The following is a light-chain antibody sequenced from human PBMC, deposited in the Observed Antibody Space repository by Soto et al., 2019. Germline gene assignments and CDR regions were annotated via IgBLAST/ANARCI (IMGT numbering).Light chain of an antibody. CDR2: GAS. J-gene: IGKJ5*01. V-gene: IGKV3-11*01. CDR1: QSVSSN. CDR3: QQLNSYHSTT. Sequence: EILLTQSPATLALSPGEIATLPCRASQSVSSNLAWYQPRPGQAPRLLIYGASSRATGIPDRFSGSGSGTDFTLTISRLQPEDFANYYCQQLNSYHSTTFGQGTRLEIK.